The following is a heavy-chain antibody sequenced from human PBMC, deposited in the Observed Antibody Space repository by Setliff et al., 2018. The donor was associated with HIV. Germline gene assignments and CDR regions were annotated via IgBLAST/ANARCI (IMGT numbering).Heavy chain of an antibody. CDR2: LYNGGST. CDR3: ARRYSSSGYAYDI. Sequence: KPSETLSLTCTVSGGSVSTSSYYWGWIRQPPGKGLEWIGSLYNGGSTSYSPSLKSRVTMSVDTSKNEFSLKLTSVTAADTAMYTCARRYSSSGYAYDIWGQGTMVTVTS. V-gene: IGHV4-39*01. D-gene: IGHD6-13*01. J-gene: IGHJ3*02. CDR1: GGSVSTSSYY.